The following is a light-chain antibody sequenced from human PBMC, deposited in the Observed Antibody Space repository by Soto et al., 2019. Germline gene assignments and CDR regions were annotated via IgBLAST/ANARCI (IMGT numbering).Light chain of an antibody. CDR3: CSDAGSGVYV. CDR1: SSDVGRYNF. V-gene: IGLV2-23*02. CDR2: EVT. J-gene: IGLJ1*01. Sequence: ALTQPASVSGSPGQSITISCTGTSSDVGRYNFVSWYQQHPGKVPKVMIYEVTKRPSGVSNRFSGSKSGNTAFLTISGLQAEDEADYYCCSDAGSGVYVFGTGTKLTVL.